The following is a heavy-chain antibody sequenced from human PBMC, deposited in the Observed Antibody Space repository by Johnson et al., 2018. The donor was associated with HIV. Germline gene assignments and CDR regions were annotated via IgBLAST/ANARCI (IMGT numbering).Heavy chain of an antibody. Sequence: QVQLVESGGGLVQPGGSLRLSCTASGFTFSSYAMHWVRQAPGKGLEWVAVISYDGSNKYYADSGKGRFTISRDNSKNTLYLQMNSLRAEDTAVYYCARYRAPFDDAFDIWGQGTMVTVSS. CDR1: GFTFSSYA. J-gene: IGHJ3*02. CDR2: ISYDGSNK. CDR3: ARYRAPFDDAFDI. V-gene: IGHV3-30-3*01. D-gene: IGHD1-26*01.